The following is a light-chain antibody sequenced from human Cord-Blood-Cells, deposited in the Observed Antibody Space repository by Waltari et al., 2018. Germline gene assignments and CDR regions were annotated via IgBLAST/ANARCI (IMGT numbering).Light chain of an antibody. Sequence: IVMTHSPATLSVSPGERATLSCRASQSVSSNLAWYQQKPGQAPRLLIYGASTRATGIPARFSGSGSGTEFTLTISSLQSEDFAVYYCQQYNNWPQTFGQGTKLEIK. J-gene: IGKJ2*01. CDR2: GAS. V-gene: IGKV3-15*01. CDR3: QQYNNWPQT. CDR1: QSVSSN.